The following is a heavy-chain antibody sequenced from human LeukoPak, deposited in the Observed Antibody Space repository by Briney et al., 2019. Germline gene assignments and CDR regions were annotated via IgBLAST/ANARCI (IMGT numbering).Heavy chain of an antibody. CDR1: GYTFTTYD. J-gene: IGHJ4*02. CDR3: ARIAAPGNRRLNF. D-gene: IGHD6-13*01. Sequence: ASVKVSCEASGYTFTTYDINWVRQAAGQGLEWMGWMNPNSGNTGNAQKFQGRVTMTRNTSISTAHMELTSLTSEDTAVYFCARIAAPGNRRLNFWGQGTLVTVSS. V-gene: IGHV1-8*01. CDR2: MNPNSGNT.